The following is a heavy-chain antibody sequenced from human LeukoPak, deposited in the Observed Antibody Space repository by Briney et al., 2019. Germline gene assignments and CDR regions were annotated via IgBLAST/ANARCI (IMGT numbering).Heavy chain of an antibody. J-gene: IGHJ4*02. CDR2: TYTSGST. CDR1: GGSISSYY. CDR3: ARDATYYYDSSGYFLFDY. D-gene: IGHD3-22*01. V-gene: IGHV4-4*07. Sequence: SETLSLTCTVSGGSISSYYWSWIRQPAGKGLEWIGRTYTSGSTNYNPSLKSRVTMSVDTSKNQFSLKLSSVTAADTAVYYCARDATYYYDSSGYFLFDYWGQGTLVTVSS.